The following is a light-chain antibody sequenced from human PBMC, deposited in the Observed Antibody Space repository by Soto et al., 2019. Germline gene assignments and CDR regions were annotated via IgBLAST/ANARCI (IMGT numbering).Light chain of an antibody. V-gene: IGKV3-15*01. CDR1: QSVSSN. Sequence: EMVITHSPSTLSVSPMERATLSCRASQSVSSNLAWYQQKPGQAPRLLIYGASTRATGIPARFSGSGSGTEFTLTISSLQSEDFAVYYCQQYNNWPPKFGQGTKVDIK. CDR3: QQYNNWPPK. CDR2: GAS. J-gene: IGKJ1*01.